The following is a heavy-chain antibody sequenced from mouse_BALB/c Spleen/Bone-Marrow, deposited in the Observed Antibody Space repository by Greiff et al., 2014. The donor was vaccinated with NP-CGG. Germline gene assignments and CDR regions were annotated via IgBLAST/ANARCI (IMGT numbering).Heavy chain of an antibody. J-gene: IGHJ2*01. Sequence: EVQLQQSGAELVKPGASVKLSCTASGFNIKDNYMHWVKQRPEQGLEWIGRIDPANGNTXXXXXXXXKXTITTDTSSNTAYLQLSSLTSEDTAVDYCARYYYGSGDFDYWGQGTTLTVSS. CDR2: IDPANGNT. D-gene: IGHD1-1*01. CDR3: ARYYYGSGDFDY. V-gene: IGHV14-3*02. CDR1: GFNIKDNY.